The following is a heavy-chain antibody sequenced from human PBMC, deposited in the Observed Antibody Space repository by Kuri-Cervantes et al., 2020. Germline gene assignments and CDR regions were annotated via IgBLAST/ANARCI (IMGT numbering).Heavy chain of an antibody. V-gene: IGHV3-11*04. CDR3: AKLSISYSSSWYYDY. Sequence: GESLKISCAASGFTFSDYYMSWIRQAPGKGLEWVSYISSSGSTIYYADSVKGRFTISSDNSKNTLYLQMNSLRAEDTAVYYCAKLSISYSSSWYYDYWGQGTLVTVSS. CDR2: ISSSGSTI. D-gene: IGHD6-13*01. J-gene: IGHJ4*01. CDR1: GFTFSDYY.